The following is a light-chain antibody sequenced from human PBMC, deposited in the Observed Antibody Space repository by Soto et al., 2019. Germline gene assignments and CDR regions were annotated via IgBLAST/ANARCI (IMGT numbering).Light chain of an antibody. J-gene: IGLJ2*01. CDR2: EVS. Sequence: QSALTQPTSASGSPGQSVTISCTGTSSDVGGYNYVSWYQQHPGKAPKLMIYEVSKRPSGVPDRFSGSKSGNTASLTVSGLQAEDEADYYCSSYAGSNNHVVFGGGTQLTVL. CDR1: SSDVGGYNY. CDR3: SSYAGSNNHVV. V-gene: IGLV2-8*01.